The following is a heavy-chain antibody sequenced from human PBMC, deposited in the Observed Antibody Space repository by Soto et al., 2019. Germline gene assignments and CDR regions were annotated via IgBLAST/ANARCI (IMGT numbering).Heavy chain of an antibody. J-gene: IGHJ3*02. CDR2: ISYDGSNK. Sequence: LGGSLRLYCAASGFPVSSYAMHWVRQAAGKGLDWVAVISYDGSNKYYADSVKGRFTISRDNSKNTLYLQMNSLRAEDTAVYYCAREAYYYDSSGYYRGPYAFDIWGQGT. CDR1: GFPVSSYA. CDR3: AREAYYYDSSGYYRGPYAFDI. D-gene: IGHD3-22*01. V-gene: IGHV3-30-3*01.